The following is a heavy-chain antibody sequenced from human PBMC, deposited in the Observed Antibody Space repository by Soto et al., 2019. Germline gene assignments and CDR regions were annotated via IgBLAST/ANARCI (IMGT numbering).Heavy chain of an antibody. CDR3: ARRPSNPRYFQH. CDR1: GGSFSGYY. CDR2: INHSGST. Sequence: QVQLQQWGAGLLKPSETLSLTCAVYGGSFSGYYWSWIRQPPGKGLEWIGEINHSGSTNYNPSLKSRVTISVHTSKNQFSLKLSSVTAADTAVYYCARRPSNPRYFQHWGQGTLVTVSS. J-gene: IGHJ1*01. V-gene: IGHV4-34*01.